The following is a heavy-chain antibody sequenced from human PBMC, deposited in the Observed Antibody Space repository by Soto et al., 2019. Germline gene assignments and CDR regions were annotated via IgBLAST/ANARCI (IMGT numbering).Heavy chain of an antibody. CDR3: ARASITMIVVVITGGFDY. D-gene: IGHD3-22*01. CDR2: ISYDGSNK. CDR1: GFTFSSYA. Sequence: GGSLRLSCAASGFTFSSYAMHWVRQAPGKGLEWVAVISYDGSNKYYADSVKGRFTISRDNSKNTLFLQMNSLRAEDTAVYYCARASITMIVVVITGGFDYWGQGTLVTV. V-gene: IGHV3-30-3*01. J-gene: IGHJ4*02.